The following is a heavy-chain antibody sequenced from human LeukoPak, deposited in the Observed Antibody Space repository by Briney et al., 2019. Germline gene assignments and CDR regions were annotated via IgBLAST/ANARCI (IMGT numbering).Heavy chain of an antibody. J-gene: IGHJ4*02. Sequence: PGGSLRLSCAASGFTVSSNYMYWVRQAPGKGLEWVSVIYSGGSTYYADSVKGRFSISRHNSKKTLYLQMNSLRAEDTAVYYCIASGSTFDSWGQGTLVTVSS. CDR3: IASGSTFDS. CDR1: GFTVSSNY. D-gene: IGHD2-15*01. V-gene: IGHV3-53*01. CDR2: IYSGGST.